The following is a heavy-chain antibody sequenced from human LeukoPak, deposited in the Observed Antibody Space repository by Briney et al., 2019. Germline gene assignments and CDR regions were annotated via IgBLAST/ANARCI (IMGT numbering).Heavy chain of an antibody. Sequence: GESLKISCKGSGYSFTSYWIGWVRQAPGQGLEWMGWINPNSGGTNYAQKFQGRVTMTRDTSISTAYMELSRLRSDDTAVYYCARGYYYDSSGYYAFDYWGQGTLVTVSS. J-gene: IGHJ4*02. CDR1: GYSFTSYW. CDR3: ARGYYYDSSGYYAFDY. V-gene: IGHV1-2*02. D-gene: IGHD3-22*01. CDR2: INPNSGGT.